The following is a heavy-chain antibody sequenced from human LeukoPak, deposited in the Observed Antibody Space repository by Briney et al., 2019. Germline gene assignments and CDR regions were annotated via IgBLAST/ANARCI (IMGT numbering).Heavy chain of an antibody. V-gene: IGHV1-46*01. CDR1: GYTFTSYY. CDR2: INPSGGST. Sequence: ASVKVSCKASGYTFTSYYMHWVRQAPGQGLEWMGIINPSGGSTSYVQKFQGRVTMTRDTSTSTVYMELSSLRSEDTAVYYCASHYDFWSGYPFYYYYMDVWGKGTTVTVSS. D-gene: IGHD3-3*01. J-gene: IGHJ6*03. CDR3: ASHYDFWSGYPFYYYYMDV.